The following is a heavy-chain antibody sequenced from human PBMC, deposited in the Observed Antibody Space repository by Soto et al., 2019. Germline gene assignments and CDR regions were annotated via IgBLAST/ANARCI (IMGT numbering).Heavy chain of an antibody. CDR2: IYNRGNT. J-gene: IGHJ4*02. Sequence: QVQLQESGPGLVKPSQTLSLTCTVSGVSISDVNYYWSCIRQPPGKDLEWIGHIYNRGNTYNNPSLRSRLTLSLDTSKSQFSLNLNSVTAADTAVYYCAGGLSGDKVDQWGQGTLVTVSS. D-gene: IGHD2-21*01. CDR3: AGGLSGDKVDQ. CDR1: GVSISDVNYY. V-gene: IGHV4-30-4*01.